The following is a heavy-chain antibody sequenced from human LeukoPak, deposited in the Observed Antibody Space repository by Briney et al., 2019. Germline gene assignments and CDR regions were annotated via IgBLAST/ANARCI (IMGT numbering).Heavy chain of an antibody. CDR3: AGAGSIIFDY. CDR1: GFTFSSYA. V-gene: IGHV3-23*01. CDR2: ITGSGGST. D-gene: IGHD1-26*01. J-gene: IGHJ4*02. Sequence: GGSLRRSCAASGFTFSSYAMIWVRQAPGKGREGVSAITGSGGSTYYADSGKGRFTIPRDNSKNTLELQRHSLRAQDRTVSYCAGAGSIIFDYWGQGTLVTVSS.